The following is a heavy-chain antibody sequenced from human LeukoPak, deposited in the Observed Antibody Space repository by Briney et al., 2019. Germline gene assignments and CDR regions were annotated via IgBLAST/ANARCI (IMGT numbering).Heavy chain of an antibody. J-gene: IGHJ4*02. CDR1: GYTLTELS. Sequence: ASVEVSCKVSGYTLTELSMHWVRQAPGKGLEWMGGFDPEDGETIYAQKFQGRVTMTEDTSTDTAYMELSSLRSEDTAVYYCATGAHRQQWLVHQIDYWGQGTLVTVSS. CDR3: ATGAHRQQWLVHQIDY. V-gene: IGHV1-24*01. D-gene: IGHD6-19*01. CDR2: FDPEDGET.